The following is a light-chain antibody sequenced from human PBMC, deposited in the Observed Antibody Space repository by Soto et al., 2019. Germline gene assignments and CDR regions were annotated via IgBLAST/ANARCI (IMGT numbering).Light chain of an antibody. V-gene: IGKV3-11*01. CDR2: DTF. J-gene: IGKJ2*01. CDR1: QIVTSS. Sequence: EIVLTQSPATLSLSPGTGATLSCRASQIVTSSLAWYQQRPGQAPRLLIYDTFTRATGIPARLSAKGAGTDFTLTIGSLEPEDSAVYFCRLRSDWPPTYTFGQGTKLE. CDR3: RLRSDWPPTYT.